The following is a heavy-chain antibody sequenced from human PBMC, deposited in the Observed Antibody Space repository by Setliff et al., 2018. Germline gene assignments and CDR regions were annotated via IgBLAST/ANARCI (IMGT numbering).Heavy chain of an antibody. CDR1: GGSISRSY. D-gene: IGHD2-15*01. V-gene: IGHV4-59*01. J-gene: IGHJ5*02. CDR3: ARVDEEYCSGGTCYDWFDP. CDR2: IYRSGTT. Sequence: SETLSLTCSVSGGSISRSYWTWIRQAPGKGMEWIGYIYRSGTTNYNPSLKSRLSMSVDTSKNEFSLKLRFVTAADTAVYYCARVDEEYCSGGTCYDWFDPWGPGTQVTVSS.